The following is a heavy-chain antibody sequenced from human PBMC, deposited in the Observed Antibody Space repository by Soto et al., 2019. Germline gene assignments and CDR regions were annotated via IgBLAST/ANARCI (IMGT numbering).Heavy chain of an antibody. CDR3: GKNGWGSTICGGMDV. CDR2: ISGSGGST. J-gene: IGHJ6*02. V-gene: IGHV3-23*01. Sequence: EVQLLESGGGLVQPGGSLRLSCAASGFTFSSYAMSWVRQAPGKGLEWVSAISGSGGSTYYADSVKGRFTISRDNSKNTLYLQMNGMRAEDTSVYYCGKNGWGSTICGGMDVWGQGTTVTVSS. CDR1: GFTFSSYA. D-gene: IGHD3-9*01.